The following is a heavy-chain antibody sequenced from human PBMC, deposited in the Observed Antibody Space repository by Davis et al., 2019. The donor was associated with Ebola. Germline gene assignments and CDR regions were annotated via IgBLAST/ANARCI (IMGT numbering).Heavy chain of an antibody. V-gene: IGHV4-59*08. D-gene: IGHD6-19*01. CDR1: GGSTNAHY. CDR2: VYYSGTT. CDR3: ARGWGNY. J-gene: IGHJ4*02. Sequence: SETLSLTCTVSGGSTNAHYWSWIRQPPGKGLEWIGYVYYSGTTNYNPSLKSRVTISVDTSKSQFSLRLNSVTAADTAVYYCARGWGNYWGPGTLVTVSS.